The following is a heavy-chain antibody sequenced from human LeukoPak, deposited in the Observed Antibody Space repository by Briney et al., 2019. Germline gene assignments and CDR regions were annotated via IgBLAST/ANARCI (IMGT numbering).Heavy chain of an antibody. V-gene: IGHV3-21*01. CDR1: GFTFNSYS. CDR2: ISSSSSYI. D-gene: IGHD3-22*01. CDR3: ARPPDYYDSSGQPHY. Sequence: GGSLRLSCAASGFTFNSYSMNWVRQALGKGLEWVSSISSSSSYIYYADSVKGRFTISRDNAKNSLYLQMNSLRAEDTAVYYCARPPDYYDSSGQPHYWGQGTLVTVSS. J-gene: IGHJ4*02.